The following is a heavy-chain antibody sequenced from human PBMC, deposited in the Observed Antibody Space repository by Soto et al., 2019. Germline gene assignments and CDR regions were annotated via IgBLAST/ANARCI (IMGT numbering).Heavy chain of an antibody. V-gene: IGHV3-30-3*01. CDR1: GFTFSSYA. J-gene: IGHJ3*02. Sequence: GGSLRLSCAASGFTFSSYAMHWVRQAPGKGLEWVAVISYDGSNKYYADSVKGRFTISGDNSKNTLYLQMNSLRAEDTAVYYCARSGWEPGAFDIWGQGTIVTVS. CDR3: ARSGWEPGAFDI. D-gene: IGHD1-26*01. CDR2: ISYDGSNK.